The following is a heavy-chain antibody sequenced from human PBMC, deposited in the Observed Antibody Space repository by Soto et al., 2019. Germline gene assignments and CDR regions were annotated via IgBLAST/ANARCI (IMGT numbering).Heavy chain of an antibody. Sequence: GASVKVSCKASGYTFTSYGISWVRQAPGQGLEWMGWISAYNGNTNYAQKLQGRVTMTTDTSTSTAYMELRSLRSDDTAVYYCARVYYDFWSGYQDWFDPWGQGTLVTVSS. CDR3: ARVYYDFWSGYQDWFDP. CDR2: ISAYNGNT. D-gene: IGHD3-3*01. V-gene: IGHV1-18*01. J-gene: IGHJ5*02. CDR1: GYTFTSYG.